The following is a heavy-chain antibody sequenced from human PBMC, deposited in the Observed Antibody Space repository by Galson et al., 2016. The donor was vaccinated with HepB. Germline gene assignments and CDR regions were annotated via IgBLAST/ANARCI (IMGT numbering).Heavy chain of an antibody. D-gene: IGHD1-26*01. V-gene: IGHV3-30*18. J-gene: IGHJ3*02. CDR2: ISYDGTDK. Sequence: SLRLSCAASGFTFSGFGIHWVRQAPGKGLEWVAAISYDGTDKYYVDSVKGRFTISRDNSKNTVYMQMNSLRAEDTAVYYCAKGEVGPGGFDIWGQGTRVTVSS. CDR3: AKGEVGPGGFDI. CDR1: GFTFSGFG.